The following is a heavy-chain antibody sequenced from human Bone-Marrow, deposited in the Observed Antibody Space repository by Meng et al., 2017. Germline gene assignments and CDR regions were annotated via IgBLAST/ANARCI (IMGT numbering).Heavy chain of an antibody. J-gene: IGHJ6*02. D-gene: IGHD2-2*01. Sequence: GGSLRLSCAASGFTFTSYEMNWVRQAPGKGLEWVSYISGSGSDTQYGDSVKGRFTISRDNAKNSLYLQMNSLRAEGTAVYYCARGYCSSTSCYYYYYYGMDVWGQGTTVTVSS. CDR1: GFTFTSYE. CDR3: ARGYCSSTSCYYYYYYGMDV. V-gene: IGHV3-48*03. CDR2: ISGSGSDT.